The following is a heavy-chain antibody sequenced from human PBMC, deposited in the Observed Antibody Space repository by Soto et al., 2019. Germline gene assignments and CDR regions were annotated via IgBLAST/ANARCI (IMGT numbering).Heavy chain of an antibody. J-gene: IGHJ3*02. D-gene: IGHD6-19*01. CDR1: VGTFSSYA. V-gene: IGHV1-69*01. CDR3: ARESGGAVAGGPDAFDI. CDR2: IIPSLGTA. Sequence: QVQLVQSGAEVKKPGSSVKVSCNASVGTFSSYAISWVRQAPGQGREWMGGIIPSLGTANDSQKFQGRVTISVDEFTSTAYMELRGRVSEDTAVYYCARESGGAVAGGPDAFDIWGQGPMVTVSS.